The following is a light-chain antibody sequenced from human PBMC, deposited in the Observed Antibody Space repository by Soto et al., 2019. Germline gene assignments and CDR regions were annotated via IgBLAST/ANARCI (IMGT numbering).Light chain of an antibody. CDR2: DAS. Sequence: EIVLTQSPGTLSLSPGERATLSCRASQSVSSSYLAWYQQKPGQAPRLLIYDASTRATGIPDTFSGSGSGTDFTLTISRLEPEDFAVYYCQQYDSSPLTFGGGTKVGIK. CDR3: QQYDSSPLT. V-gene: IGKV3-20*01. J-gene: IGKJ4*01. CDR1: QSVSSSY.